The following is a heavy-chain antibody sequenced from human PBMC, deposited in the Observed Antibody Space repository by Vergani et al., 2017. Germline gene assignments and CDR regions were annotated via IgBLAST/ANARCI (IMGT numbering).Heavy chain of an antibody. Sequence: QVQLVESGGGVVQPGRSLRLSCTSSGFTFSTYAMHWVRQAPGKGLEWVAIIYYDGSKKYYADSVKGRFTISRDNSRNTLDLLMSSLRAEDTAIYYCVREGSYCGSTTCRNPSYFYYNHMDVWGEGTTVTVSS. CDR3: VREGSYCGSTTCRNPSYFYYNHMDV. J-gene: IGHJ6*03. D-gene: IGHD2-21*01. CDR2: IYYDGSKK. V-gene: IGHV3-33*01. CDR1: GFTFSTYA.